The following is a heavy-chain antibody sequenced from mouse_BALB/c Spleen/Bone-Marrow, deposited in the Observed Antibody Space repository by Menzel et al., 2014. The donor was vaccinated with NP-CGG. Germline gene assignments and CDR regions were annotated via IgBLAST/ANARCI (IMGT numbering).Heavy chain of an antibody. V-gene: IGHV1S34*01. CDR2: ISCYKGAT. Sequence: LVKTGASVKISCKASGYSFTGYYMDWVKQSLGKSLEWIGYISCYKGATSYNQKFKGKATFTMDTSSSTAYMRFNSLTSEDSAVYYCARSDFDYWGQGTTLTVSS. CDR3: ARSDFDY. CDR1: GYSFTGYY. J-gene: IGHJ2*01.